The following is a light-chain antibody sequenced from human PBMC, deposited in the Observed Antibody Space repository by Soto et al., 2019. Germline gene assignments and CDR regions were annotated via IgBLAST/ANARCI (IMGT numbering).Light chain of an antibody. J-gene: IGLJ3*02. CDR2: DDS. V-gene: IGLV3-1*01. Sequence: SYELTQPPSVSVSPGQTASMTCSGAKLGGKYVCWDQQKPGQSPVLVIYDDSKRPSAVPERLSGCNTGNPATLTISGTQAIEEAAYYCQVGDSSVVFGGGTKLSVL. CDR1: KLGGKY. CDR3: QVGDSSVV.